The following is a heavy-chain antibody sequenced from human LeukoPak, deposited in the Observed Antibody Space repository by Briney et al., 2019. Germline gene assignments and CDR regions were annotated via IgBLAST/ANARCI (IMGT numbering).Heavy chain of an antibody. D-gene: IGHD2-2*02. CDR1: GFTVSSKD. V-gene: IGHV3-66*01. Sequence: GKSLRLSCAASGFTVSSKDMSWVRQAPGKGLEWVSVIYSGGSTYYADSVKGRFTISRDNSKNTLYLQMNSLRAEDTALYYCATLYYHGMDVWGQGTTVTVSS. CDR2: IYSGGST. CDR3: ATLYYHGMDV. J-gene: IGHJ6*02.